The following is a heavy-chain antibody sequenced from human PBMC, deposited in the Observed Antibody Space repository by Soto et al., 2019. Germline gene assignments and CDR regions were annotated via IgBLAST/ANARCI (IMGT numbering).Heavy chain of an antibody. D-gene: IGHD1-26*01. CDR2: MSYDGSNE. CDR1: GFTFSHYA. J-gene: IGHJ4*02. Sequence: QVQLVESGGGVVQPGRSLRLSCAASGFTFSHYAMHWVRQAPGKGLEWVALMSYDGSNEYYADSVKGRFTISRDNSKNTLYLQLNSLRSENTAVYYCSTDGSHIFDYWRQVTLVTVSS. CDR3: STDGSHIFDY. V-gene: IGHV3-30*03.